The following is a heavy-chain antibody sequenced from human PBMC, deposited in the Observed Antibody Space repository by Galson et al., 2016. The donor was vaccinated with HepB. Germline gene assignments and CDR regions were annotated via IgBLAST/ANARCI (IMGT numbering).Heavy chain of an antibody. V-gene: IGHV3-23*01. J-gene: IGHJ4*02. Sequence: SLRLSCAASGFTFSSYAMNWVRQAPGKGLEWVSVIGGSGAGISYADSVKGRFTISRDNYKNTLYLQMNRPRAEDTAMYYCAKGTIAVAGTGDYWGQGTLVTVSS. CDR1: GFTFSSYA. CDR2: IGGSGAGI. CDR3: AKGTIAVAGTGDY. D-gene: IGHD6-19*01.